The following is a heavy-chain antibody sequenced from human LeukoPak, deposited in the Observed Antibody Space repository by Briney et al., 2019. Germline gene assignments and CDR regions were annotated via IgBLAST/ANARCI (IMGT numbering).Heavy chain of an antibody. V-gene: IGHV1-69*13. Sequence: ASVKVSCKASGGTFSSYAISWVRQAPGQGLEWMGGIIPIFGTANYAQKSQGRVTITADESTSTAYMELSSLRSEDTAVYYCASGRTIFYYYMDVWGKGTTVTISS. CDR2: IIPIFGTA. J-gene: IGHJ6*03. CDR3: ASGRTIFYYYMDV. D-gene: IGHD3-3*02. CDR1: GGTFSSYA.